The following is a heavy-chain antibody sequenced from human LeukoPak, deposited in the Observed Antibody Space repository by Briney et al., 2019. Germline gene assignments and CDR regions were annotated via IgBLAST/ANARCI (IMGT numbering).Heavy chain of an antibody. V-gene: IGHV1-3*01. D-gene: IGHD1-14*01. CDR3: ASYSGTYYYYGMDV. J-gene: IGHJ6*02. CDR1: GYTFTSYA. CDR2: INAGNGNT. Sequence: WASVKVSCKASGYTFTSYAMHWVRQAPGQRLEWMGWINAGNGNTKYSQKFQGRVTITRDTSASTAYMELSSLRSEDTAVYYCASYSGTYYYYGMDVWGQGTTVTVSS.